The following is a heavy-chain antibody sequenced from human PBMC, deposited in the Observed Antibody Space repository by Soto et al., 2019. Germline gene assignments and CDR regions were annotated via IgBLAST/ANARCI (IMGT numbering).Heavy chain of an antibody. CDR3: ARDAYCSSTSCYDYYYYYGMDV. Sequence: QVQLVQSGAEVKKPGASVKVSCKASGYTFTSYGISWVRQAPGQGLEWMGWISAYNGNTNYAQKLQGRVTMTTDTSTSTAYMELRSLRSDDTAVYYCARDAYCSSTSCYDYYYYYGMDVWGQGTTVTVSS. CDR1: GYTFTSYG. J-gene: IGHJ6*02. V-gene: IGHV1-18*01. CDR2: ISAYNGNT. D-gene: IGHD2-2*01.